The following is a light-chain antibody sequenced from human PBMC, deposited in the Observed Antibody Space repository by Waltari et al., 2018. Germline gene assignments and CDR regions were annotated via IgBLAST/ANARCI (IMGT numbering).Light chain of an antibody. V-gene: IGLV2-23*01. CDR3: SSYAGSSTLYV. Sequence: QSALTQPASVSGSPGQLITISCTGTSSDVGSYNLVSWYQQHPGKAPKLMIYEGSKRPSGVSNRFSGSKSGNTSSLTISGLQAEDEADYFCSSYAGSSTLYVFGTGTKVTVL. J-gene: IGLJ1*01. CDR1: SSDVGSYNL. CDR2: EGS.